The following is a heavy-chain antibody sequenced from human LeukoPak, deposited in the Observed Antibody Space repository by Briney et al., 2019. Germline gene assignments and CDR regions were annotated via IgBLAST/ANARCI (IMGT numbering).Heavy chain of an antibody. CDR2: INQDGSVT. Sequence: GGSLRLSYAGSGFTFSTYWMTWVRQAPGKGLEWVANINQDGSVTYYGDSVKGRFAISRDNAKNSVHLQMNSLRAEDTAVYYCARAYAASGSYWGQGTLVTVSS. CDR3: ARAYAASGSY. D-gene: IGHD3-10*01. V-gene: IGHV3-7*01. J-gene: IGHJ4*02. CDR1: GFTFSTYW.